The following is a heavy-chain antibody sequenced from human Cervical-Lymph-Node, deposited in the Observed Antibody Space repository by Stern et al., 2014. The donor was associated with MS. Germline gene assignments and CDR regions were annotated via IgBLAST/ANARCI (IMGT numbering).Heavy chain of an antibody. Sequence: QLVQSGPGLVKPSGTLSLTCAVSGGSISSDHWWTWVRQPPGRGLEWIGEIFHSGSTIYNPSLKSRVPMSVDKSKNHFSLKLTSVTAADTAVYYCATGRTALLDYWGQGTLVTVSS. CDR1: GGSISSDHW. V-gene: IGHV4-4*02. CDR3: ATGRTALLDY. D-gene: IGHD1/OR15-1a*01. CDR2: IFHSGST. J-gene: IGHJ4*02.